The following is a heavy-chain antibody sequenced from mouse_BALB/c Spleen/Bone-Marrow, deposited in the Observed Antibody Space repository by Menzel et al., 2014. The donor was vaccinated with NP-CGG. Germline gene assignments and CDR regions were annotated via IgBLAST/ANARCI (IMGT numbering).Heavy chain of an antibody. J-gene: IGHJ4*01. CDR2: IDPANGNT. V-gene: IGHV14-3*02. D-gene: IGHD4-1*01. Sequence: VQLQQPGAELVKPGAPVKLSCTVSGFNIKDTYMHWVKQRPEQGLEWIGRIDPANGNTKYDPKFQGKATITADTSSNTAYLQLSSLTSEDTAVYYCARWEYYAMDYWGQGTSVTVSP. CDR3: ARWEYYAMDY. CDR1: GFNIKDTY.